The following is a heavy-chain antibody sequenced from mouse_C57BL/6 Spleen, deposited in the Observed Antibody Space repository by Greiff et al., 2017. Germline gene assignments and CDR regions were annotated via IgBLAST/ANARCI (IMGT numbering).Heavy chain of an antibody. CDR3: ARAGDSSGYAY. V-gene: IGHV1-63*01. CDR1: GYTFTNYW. D-gene: IGHD3-2*02. CDR2: IYPGGGYT. J-gene: IGHJ3*01. Sequence: QVQLQQSGAELVRPGTLVKMSCKASGYTFTNYWIGWAKQRPGHGLEWIGDIYPGGGYTNYNEKFKGKATLTADKSSSTAYMQFSSLTSEDSAIYYCARAGDSSGYAYWGQGTLVTVSA.